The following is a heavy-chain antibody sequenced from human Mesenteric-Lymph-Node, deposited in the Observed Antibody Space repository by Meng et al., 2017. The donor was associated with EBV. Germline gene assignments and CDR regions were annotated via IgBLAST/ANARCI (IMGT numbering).Heavy chain of an antibody. Sequence: VERAEAGGGGGQPGWAVGLACAASGVTFRSYVVRWVRQPPGKGLEWVGVISYDGSNKYYADSVKGRFTISRDNSKNTLFLQMNSLRAEDTAVYYCTRSVVATTNWFDPWGQGTLVTVSS. V-gene: IGHV3-30-3*01. J-gene: IGHJ5*02. CDR2: ISYDGSNK. CDR1: GVTFRSYV. D-gene: IGHD1-26*01. CDR3: TRSVVATTNWFDP.